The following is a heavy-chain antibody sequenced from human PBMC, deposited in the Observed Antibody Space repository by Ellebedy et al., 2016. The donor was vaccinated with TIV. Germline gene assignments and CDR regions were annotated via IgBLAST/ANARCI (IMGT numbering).Heavy chain of an antibody. Sequence: MPSETLSLTCTVSGGSISSYYWSWIRQPPGKGLEWIGYIYYSGSTNYNPSLKSRVTISVDTSKNQFSLKLSSVTAADTAVYYCARDHGDYGTGAYWGQGTLVTVSS. CDR1: GGSISSYY. CDR2: IYYSGST. V-gene: IGHV4-59*01. J-gene: IGHJ4*02. D-gene: IGHD4-17*01. CDR3: ARDHGDYGTGAY.